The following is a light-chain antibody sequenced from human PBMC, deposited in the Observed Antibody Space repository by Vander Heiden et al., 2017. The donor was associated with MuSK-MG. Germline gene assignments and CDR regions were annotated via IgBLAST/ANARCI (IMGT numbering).Light chain of an antibody. CDR3: QQSDRTPWT. J-gene: IGKJ1*01. Sequence: DIPMTPSPSSLSTSVGDRVSITCRASQSISVSLNWYQQKPGEAPKVLIYGASNLQSGVPSRFSGSGSETEFTLTITSLQPEDFATYYCQQSDRTPWTFGQGTKVEVK. CDR1: QSISVS. V-gene: IGKV1-39*01. CDR2: GAS.